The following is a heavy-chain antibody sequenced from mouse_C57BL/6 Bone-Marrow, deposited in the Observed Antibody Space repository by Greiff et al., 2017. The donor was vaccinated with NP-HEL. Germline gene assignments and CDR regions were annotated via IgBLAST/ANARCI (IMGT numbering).Heavy chain of an antibody. Sequence: EVQLVESGGGLVQPGGSLKLSCAASGFTFSDYYMYWVRQTPEKRLEWVAYISNGGGSTYYPDTVKGRFTISRDNAKNTLYLQMSRLKSEDTAMYYCARHSIYYYAPVAYWGQGTLVTVSA. CDR3: ARHSIYYYAPVAY. J-gene: IGHJ3*01. V-gene: IGHV5-12*01. D-gene: IGHD1-1*01. CDR2: ISNGGGST. CDR1: GFTFSDYY.